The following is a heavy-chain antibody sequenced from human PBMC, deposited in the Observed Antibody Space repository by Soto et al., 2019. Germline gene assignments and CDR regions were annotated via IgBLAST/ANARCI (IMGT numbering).Heavy chain of an antibody. J-gene: IGHJ6*02. CDR1: EYHFTSHW. CDR2: IYPGDSDT. CDR3: AGPMYSSSWYSGYYYGMDG. Sequence: GEPLTICCQGAEYHFTSHWIGWVRTQPGKGLEWMGIIYPGDSDTRYSPSFQGQVTISADKSISTAYLQWSSLKASDTAMYYCAGPMYSSSWYSGYYYGMDGWGQGTTVTVS. D-gene: IGHD6-13*01. V-gene: IGHV5-51*01.